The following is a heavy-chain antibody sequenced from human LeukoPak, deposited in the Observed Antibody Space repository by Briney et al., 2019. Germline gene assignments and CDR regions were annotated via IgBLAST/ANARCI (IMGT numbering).Heavy chain of an antibody. Sequence: ASVKVSCKASGYTFTSYDINWVRQATGQGLEWMGWMNPNSGNTGYAQKFQGRVTITRNTSISTAYMELSSLRSEDTAVYYCARGPTGYYYYYMDVWGKGTTVTVSS. J-gene: IGHJ6*03. CDR2: MNPNSGNT. CDR3: ARGPTGYYYYYMDV. D-gene: IGHD4-17*01. CDR1: GYTFTSYD. V-gene: IGHV1-8*03.